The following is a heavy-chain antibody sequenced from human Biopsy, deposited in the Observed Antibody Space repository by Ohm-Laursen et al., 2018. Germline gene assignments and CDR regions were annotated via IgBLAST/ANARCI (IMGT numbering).Heavy chain of an antibody. CDR2: MNPDSGNT. J-gene: IGHJ5*02. CDR1: GYTFTSYE. V-gene: IGHV1-8*01. Sequence: GASVKVSCKPSGYTFTSYEINWVRQATGQGLVWMGWMNPDSGNTGYAQNFRGRVTMTRNTSISTAYMELSSLRSEGTAVYFCARADPPLFYYGSGSSNWFDPWGQGTLVTVSS. CDR3: ARADPPLFYYGSGSSNWFDP. D-gene: IGHD3-10*01.